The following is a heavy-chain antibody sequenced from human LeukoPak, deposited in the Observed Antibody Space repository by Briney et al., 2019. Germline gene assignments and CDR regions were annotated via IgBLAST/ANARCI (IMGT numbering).Heavy chain of an antibody. V-gene: IGHV3-23*01. Sequence: QAGGSLRLSWAASGFTFSSYAMSWVRQAPGKGLEWVSAISGSGGSTYYADSVKGRFTISRDNSKNTLYLQMNSLRAEDTAVYYCVKDQWQGYFDWSQSYSGAFDIWGQGTMVTVPS. J-gene: IGHJ3*02. CDR1: GFTFSSYA. D-gene: IGHD3-9*01. CDR3: VKDQWQGYFDWSQSYSGAFDI. CDR2: ISGSGGST.